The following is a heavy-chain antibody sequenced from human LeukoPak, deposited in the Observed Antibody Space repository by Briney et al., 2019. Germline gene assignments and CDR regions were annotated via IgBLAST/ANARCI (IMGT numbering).Heavy chain of an antibody. V-gene: IGHV4-59*01. J-gene: IGHJ4*02. CDR3: ARDIPEDYDSSGPLPFDF. D-gene: IGHD3-22*01. CDR1: GGSISNYY. Sequence: SETLSLTCTVSGGSISNYYWNWIRQPPGKGLEWIGYIYYTGSTNYNPSLKSRVTMSVDTSKNQFSLNLKSVTPEDTAVYYCARDIPEDYDSSGPLPFDFWGQGTQVTVSS. CDR2: IYYTGST.